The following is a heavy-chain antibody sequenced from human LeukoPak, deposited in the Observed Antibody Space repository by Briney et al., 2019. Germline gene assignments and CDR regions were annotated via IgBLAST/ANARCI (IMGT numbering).Heavy chain of an antibody. D-gene: IGHD2-15*01. Sequence: SETLSLTCTVSGGSVSSGSYYWSWIRQPPGKGLEWIGYIYYSGSTNYNPSHKSRVTISVDTSKNQFSLKLSSVTAADTAVYYCARGPVVAATRGLFDWGQGTLVTVSS. CDR3: ARGPVVAATRGLFD. CDR2: IYYSGST. CDR1: GGSVSSGSYY. J-gene: IGHJ4*02. V-gene: IGHV4-61*01.